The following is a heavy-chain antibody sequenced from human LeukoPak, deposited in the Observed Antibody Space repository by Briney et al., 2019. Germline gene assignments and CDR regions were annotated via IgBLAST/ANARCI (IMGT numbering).Heavy chain of an antibody. V-gene: IGHV1-69*05. D-gene: IGHD3-22*01. J-gene: IGHJ4*02. CDR3: ARIGGYDYEDYFDY. CDR2: IIPIFGTA. Sequence: SVKVSCKASGGIFSSYAISWVQQPAGQALEWMGRIIPIFGTANYAQKFQGRVTITTDEATSTAYMELSSLRSEDTAVYYCARIGGYDYEDYFDYWGQGTLVTVSS. CDR1: GGIFSSYA.